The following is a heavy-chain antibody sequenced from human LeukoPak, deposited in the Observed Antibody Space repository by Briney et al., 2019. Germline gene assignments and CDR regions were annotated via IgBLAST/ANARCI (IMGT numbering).Heavy chain of an antibody. CDR1: GFTVSSNY. CDR2: ISGSSSYI. J-gene: IGHJ2*01. Sequence: GGSLRLSCAASGFTVSSNYMSWVRQAPGKGLEWVSSISGSSSYIYYADSVKGRFTISRDNARNSLYLHMNSLRAEDTAVFYCARSDRRSSGFYYWYFDLWGRGTLVSVSS. V-gene: IGHV3-21*01. CDR3: ARSDRRSSGFYYWYFDL. D-gene: IGHD6-19*01.